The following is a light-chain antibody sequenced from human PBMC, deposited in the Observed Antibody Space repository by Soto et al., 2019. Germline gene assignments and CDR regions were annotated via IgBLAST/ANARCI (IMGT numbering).Light chain of an antibody. CDR2: DAS. CDR1: QSISKY. CDR3: HQRNNWPFT. J-gene: IGKJ3*01. V-gene: IGKV3-11*01. Sequence: EIVLTQSPATLSLSPGERATLSCRASQSISKYLAWYQQKPGQAPRLLIYDASNRATGVPARFSGSGSGTDFTLTISSLEPEDFAVYYCHQRNNWPFTFGPGTKVDIK.